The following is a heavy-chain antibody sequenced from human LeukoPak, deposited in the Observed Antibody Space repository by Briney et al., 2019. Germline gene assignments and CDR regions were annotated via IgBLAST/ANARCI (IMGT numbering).Heavy chain of an antibody. V-gene: IGHV1-18*01. J-gene: IGHJ4*01. D-gene: IGHD1-26*01. CDR1: GYTFSTTY. CDR2: ISAYNGKT. Sequence: ASVKVSCKASGYTFSTTYINWVRQAPGQGLEWMGRISAYNGKTSYARKFQGRVTMTTDSSTTTAYMDLASLRSDDTAVYYCARGGTYYPCIDYWGQGTLVTVSS. CDR3: ARGGTYYPCIDY.